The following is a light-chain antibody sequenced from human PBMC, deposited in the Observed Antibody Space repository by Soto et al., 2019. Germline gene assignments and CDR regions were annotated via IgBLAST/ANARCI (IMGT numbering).Light chain of an antibody. CDR1: QTISSW. CDR3: QQYNSYPWT. CDR2: KAS. V-gene: IGKV1-5*03. J-gene: IGKJ1*01. Sequence: DIQMTQSPSTLSGSVGDRVTITCRASQTISSWLAWYQQKPGKAPKLLIYKASSLESGVPSRFSGSGSGTEFTLTISSLQPDDFATYYCQQYNSYPWTCGQGTKGDIK.